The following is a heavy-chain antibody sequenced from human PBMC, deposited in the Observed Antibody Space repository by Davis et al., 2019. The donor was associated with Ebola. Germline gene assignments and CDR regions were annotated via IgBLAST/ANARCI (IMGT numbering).Heavy chain of an antibody. CDR3: ARAFWSGDRNDAFDI. V-gene: IGHV3-48*01. D-gene: IGHD3-3*01. CDR1: GFTFSSYS. J-gene: IGHJ3*02. Sequence: PGGSLRLSCAASGFTFSSYSMNWVRQAPGKGLEWVSYISSSSSTIYYADSVKGRFTISRDNSKNTLYLQMNSLRAEDTAVYYCARAFWSGDRNDAFDIWGQGTMVTVSS. CDR2: ISSSSSTI.